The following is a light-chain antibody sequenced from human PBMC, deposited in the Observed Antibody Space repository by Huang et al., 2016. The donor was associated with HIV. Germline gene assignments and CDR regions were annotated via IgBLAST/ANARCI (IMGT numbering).Light chain of an antibody. CDR1: HAINNF. J-gene: IGKJ1*01. CDR3: QQYYSYRT. V-gene: IGKV1-8*01. Sequence: AIRMTQSPSSLSASTGDRVNITCRASHAINNFLAWYQQKPGKAPNLLIYAASILETGVPSRFSGSGSGTEFNLSISCLQSEDFATYYCQQYYSYRTFGQGTQVEIK. CDR2: AAS.